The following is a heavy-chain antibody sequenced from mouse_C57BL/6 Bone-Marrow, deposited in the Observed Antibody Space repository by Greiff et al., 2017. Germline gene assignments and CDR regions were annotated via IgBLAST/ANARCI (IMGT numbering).Heavy chain of an antibody. CDR2: INPNNGGT. V-gene: IGHV1-26*01. CDR3: ARGRDLNWYFDV. CDR1: GYTFTDYY. D-gene: IGHD3-3*01. J-gene: IGHJ1*03. Sequence: VQLQQSGPELVKPGASVKISCKASGYTFTDYYMNWVKQSHGKSLEWIGDINPNNGGTSYNQKFKGKATLTGDKSSSTAYMELRSLTSEDSAVYDCARGRDLNWYFDVWGTGTTVTVSA.